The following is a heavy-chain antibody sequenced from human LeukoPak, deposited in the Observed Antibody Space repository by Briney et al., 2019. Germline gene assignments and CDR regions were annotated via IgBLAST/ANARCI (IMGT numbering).Heavy chain of an antibody. V-gene: IGHV3-74*01. Sequence: GGSLRLSCAASGFTFSSYSMNWVRQAPGKGLMWVSRINRDGSRTDYADSVKGRFTISRDDAKNTLYLQVNSLRAEDTAVYFCARGGSDTAMAHDYWGQGTLVTVSS. D-gene: IGHD5-18*01. CDR3: ARGGSDTAMAHDY. CDR1: GFTFSSYS. J-gene: IGHJ4*02. CDR2: INRDGSRT.